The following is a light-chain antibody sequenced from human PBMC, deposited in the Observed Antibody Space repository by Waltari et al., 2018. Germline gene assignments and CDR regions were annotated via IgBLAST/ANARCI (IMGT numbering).Light chain of an antibody. CDR2: EVN. CDR1: SSDVGGYKF. J-gene: IGLJ1*01. V-gene: IGLV2-8*01. Sequence: QSALTQPPSASGSPGQSVTISCTGTSSDVGGYKFVSWYQQHPGRAPKLMIYEVNQRPSWVPARFSGSKSGNTASLTVSGLQAEDEADYYCSSYAGSNNLVFGTGTKVTVL. CDR3: SSYAGSNNLV.